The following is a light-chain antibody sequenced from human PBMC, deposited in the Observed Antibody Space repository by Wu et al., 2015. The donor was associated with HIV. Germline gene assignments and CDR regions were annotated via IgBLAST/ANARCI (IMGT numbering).Light chain of an antibody. CDR3: QQYHKWPT. J-gene: IGKJ1*01. CDR2: GAS. V-gene: IGKV3-15*01. CDR1: QSVSTN. Sequence: EIVMTQSPATLSVSPGERITLSCRASQSVSTNLAWYQQKPGQAPRLLIYGASTRATGIPARFSGSGSGTEFTLTISSIQSEDFAVYYCQQYHKWPTFGQGTKVEIK.